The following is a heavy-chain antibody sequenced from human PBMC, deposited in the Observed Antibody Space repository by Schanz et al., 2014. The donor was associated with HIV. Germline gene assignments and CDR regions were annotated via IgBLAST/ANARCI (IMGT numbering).Heavy chain of an antibody. Sequence: QVQLVESGGGVVQPGRSLRLSRAASGFTFSSYAMHWVRQAPGKGLEWVAVISYDGSNKNYADSVKGRFTISRDNSKNTLYLQMNSLRAEDTAVYYCARDVSHDSSGHYSDYYYGMDVWGQGTTVTVSS. V-gene: IGHV3-30-3*01. CDR1: GFTFSSYA. CDR3: ARDVSHDSSGHYSDYYYGMDV. CDR2: ISYDGSNK. J-gene: IGHJ6*02. D-gene: IGHD3-22*01.